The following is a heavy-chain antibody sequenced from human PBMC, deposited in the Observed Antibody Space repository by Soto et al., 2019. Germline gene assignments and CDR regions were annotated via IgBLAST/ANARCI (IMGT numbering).Heavy chain of an antibody. V-gene: IGHV4-61*01. CDR3: ARARGATDY. CDR1: GGSVSSGSYY. J-gene: IGHJ4*02. CDR2: IYYSGST. Sequence: QVQLQESGPGLVKPSETLSLTCTVSGGSVSSGSYYWSWIRQPPGKGLEWIGYIYYSGSTNYNPSLKSRVTISVVTSKNQFSLKLSSVTAADTAVYYCARARGATDYWGQGTLVTVSS. D-gene: IGHD1-26*01.